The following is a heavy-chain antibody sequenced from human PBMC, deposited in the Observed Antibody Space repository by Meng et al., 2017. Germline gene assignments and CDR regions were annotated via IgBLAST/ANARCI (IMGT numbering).Heavy chain of an antibody. V-gene: IGHV1-3*01. J-gene: IGHJ4*02. CDR1: GYTFTSYA. CDR2: INAGNGNT. Sequence: QVQRVPSGAEVKKPGASVKVSCKASGYTFTSYAMHWVRQAPGQRLEWMGWINAGNGNTKYSQKFQGRVTITRDTSASTAYMELSSLRSEDTAVYYCARSHVLLWFGEDLDYWGQGTLVTVSS. CDR3: ARSHVLLWFGEDLDY. D-gene: IGHD3-10*01.